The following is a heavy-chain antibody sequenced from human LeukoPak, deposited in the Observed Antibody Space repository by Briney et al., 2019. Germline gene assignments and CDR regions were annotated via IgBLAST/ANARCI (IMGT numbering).Heavy chain of an antibody. CDR3: ARLSYYYYYMDV. D-gene: IGHD3-10*01. CDR2: IYHTGST. V-gene: IGHV4-38-2*01. CDR1: GFSISSDNY. J-gene: IGHJ6*03. Sequence: SETLSLTCAVSGFSISSDNYWGWIRQPPGKGLEWIGSIYHTGSTYYNPSLKSRVTISVDTSKNQFSLKLNSVTAADMAVYYCARLSYYYYYMDVWGRGTTVTVSS.